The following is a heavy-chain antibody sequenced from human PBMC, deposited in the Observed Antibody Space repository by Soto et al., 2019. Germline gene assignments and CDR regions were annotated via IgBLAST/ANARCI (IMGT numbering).Heavy chain of an antibody. V-gene: IGHV5-51*01. CDR2: IYPGYSDT. Sequence: PGASLKVSCKGSGYIFTSYWIAWARQMPGKGLEWMGIIYPGYSDTRFSPSFQGQVTMSADKSINTAYQQWSSLKASDTAMYYCAICSNNCGYYNYYGMDVWGQGTRVTVSS. CDR1: GYIFTSYW. J-gene: IGHJ6*02. CDR3: AICSNNCGYYNYYGMDV. D-gene: IGHD2-2*01.